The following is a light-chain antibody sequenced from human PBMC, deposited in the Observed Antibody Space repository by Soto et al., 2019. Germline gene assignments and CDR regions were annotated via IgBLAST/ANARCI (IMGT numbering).Light chain of an antibody. CDR1: QSVSSNY. CDR3: QQYGSLPWT. Sequence: EIVLTQSPGTLSLSPGERATLSCRASQSVSSNYLAWYQQKPGQAPRLLIYGASSRATGIPDRFSGSGSGKDFTLTISRLEPEDFAGYSCQQYGSLPWTFGQGTKVEIK. V-gene: IGKV3-20*01. CDR2: GAS. J-gene: IGKJ1*01.